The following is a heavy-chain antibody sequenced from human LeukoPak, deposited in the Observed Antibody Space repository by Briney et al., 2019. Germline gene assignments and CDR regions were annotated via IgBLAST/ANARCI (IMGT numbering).Heavy chain of an antibody. CDR1: GGSFSGYY. Sequence: PSETLSLTCAVYGGSFSGYYWSWIRQPPGKGLEWIGVINHSGSTNYNPSLKSRVTISVDTSKNQFSLKLSSVTAADTAVYYCASYYRPRARFDYWGQGTLVTVSS. CDR3: ASYYRPRARFDY. D-gene: IGHD3-22*01. J-gene: IGHJ4*02. V-gene: IGHV4-34*01. CDR2: INHSGST.